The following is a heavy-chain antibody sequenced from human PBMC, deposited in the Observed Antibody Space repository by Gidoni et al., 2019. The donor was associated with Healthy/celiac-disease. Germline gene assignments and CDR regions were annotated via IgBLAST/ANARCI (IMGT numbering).Heavy chain of an antibody. CDR3: ARSSLIYGDYPDY. Sequence: QVQLVETGGGGVQPGRSLSLSWAAPGFTFRRYGMHWVRLAPGKGLEWVAFIWYDGSNKSYADSVKGRFTISRDNSKNTLYLQMNSLRAEDTAVYYCARSSLIYGDYPDYWGQGTLVTVSS. V-gene: IGHV3-33*01. CDR2: IWYDGSNK. J-gene: IGHJ4*02. D-gene: IGHD4-17*01. CDR1: GFTFRRYG.